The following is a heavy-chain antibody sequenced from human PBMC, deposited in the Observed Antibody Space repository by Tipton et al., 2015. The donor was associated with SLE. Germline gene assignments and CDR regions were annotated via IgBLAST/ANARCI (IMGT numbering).Heavy chain of an antibody. J-gene: IGHJ3*01. CDR2: MFSSEDT. V-gene: IGHV4-61*02. CDR3: ARENVAADGALDV. D-gene: IGHD6-13*01. CDR1: GASIKSGSYF. Sequence: TLSLTCTVSGASIKSGSYFWTWIRQPAGKGLVWIGRMFSSEDTNYNPSLKSRLTMSVDTSKNQFSLTVNAVTAAATAVYYCARENVAADGALDVWGQGTMVTFSS.